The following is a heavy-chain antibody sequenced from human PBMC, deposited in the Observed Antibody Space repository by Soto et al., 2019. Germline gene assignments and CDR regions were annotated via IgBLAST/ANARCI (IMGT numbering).Heavy chain of an antibody. V-gene: IGHV3-20*04. CDR2: IDWNGRTR. CDR3: ARDYHYDSSGYYYFRYNWFDP. D-gene: IGHD3-22*01. CDR1: GFTFDDYG. Sequence: GGSLRLSCAASGFTFDDYGMSWVRQVPGKGLEWVAGIDWNGRTRNYADSVKGRFTISRDNAKNSLYLQMNSLRDEDTAVYYCARDYHYDSSGYYYFRYNWFDPWGQGTLVTVSS. J-gene: IGHJ5*02.